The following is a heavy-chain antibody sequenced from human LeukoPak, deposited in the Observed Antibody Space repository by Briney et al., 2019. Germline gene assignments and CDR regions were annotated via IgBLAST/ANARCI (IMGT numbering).Heavy chain of an antibody. V-gene: IGHV4-34*01. Sequence: PSETLSLTCAVYGGSFSGYYWSRIRQPPGKGLEWIGEINHSGSTNYNPSLKSRVTISVDTSKNQFSLKLSSVTAADTAVYYCASLYYDFWSGSPGYYYGMDVWGQGTTVTVSS. CDR1: GGSFSGYY. D-gene: IGHD3-3*01. J-gene: IGHJ6*02. CDR2: INHSGST. CDR3: ASLYYDFWSGSPGYYYGMDV.